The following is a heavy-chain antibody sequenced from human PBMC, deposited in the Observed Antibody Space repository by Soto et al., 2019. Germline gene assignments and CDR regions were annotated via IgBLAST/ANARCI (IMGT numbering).Heavy chain of an antibody. CDR2: IYHSGST. V-gene: IGHV4-4*02. J-gene: IGHJ4*02. Sequence: SSETLSLTCAVSSGSISSSNWWSWVRQPPGKGLEWIGEIYHSGSTNYNPSLKSRVTISVDKSKNQFSLKLSSVTAADTAVYYCARRRITMVRGARYYFDYWGQGTLVTVSS. CDR1: SGSISSSNW. D-gene: IGHD3-10*01. CDR3: ARRRITMVRGARYYFDY.